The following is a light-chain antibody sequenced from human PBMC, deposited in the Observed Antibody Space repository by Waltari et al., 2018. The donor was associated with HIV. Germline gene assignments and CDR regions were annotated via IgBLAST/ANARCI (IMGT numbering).Light chain of an antibody. V-gene: IGLV6-57*03. CDR3: QSYDRFNRWV. Sequence: NFMLTQPHSVSASAGRTVVISCTRRTGSIASNYVRCDQQRPGRAPTTILYDYYQRPSGVPDRFSGIINKSSNSAPLTISGLKTEDEATYYCQSYDRFNRWVFGGGTRLTVL. CDR2: DYY. J-gene: IGLJ3*02. CDR1: TGSIASNY.